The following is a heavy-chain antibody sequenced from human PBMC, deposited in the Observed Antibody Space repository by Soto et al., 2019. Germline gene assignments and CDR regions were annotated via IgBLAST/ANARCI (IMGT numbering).Heavy chain of an antibody. V-gene: IGHV1-69*06. J-gene: IGHJ2*01. CDR2: IIPIFGTA. Sequence: QVELVQSGAEVKKPGSSVKVSCQASEDTFRNYAISWVRQAPGQGLEWMGGIIPIFGTANYAQKFQGRGTITADTSANTVYLELSSLRSEDTAVYYCASTTYDSSAYYYWYLGLWGRGTLVTVSS. D-gene: IGHD3-22*01. CDR1: EDTFRNYA. CDR3: ASTTYDSSAYYYWYLGL.